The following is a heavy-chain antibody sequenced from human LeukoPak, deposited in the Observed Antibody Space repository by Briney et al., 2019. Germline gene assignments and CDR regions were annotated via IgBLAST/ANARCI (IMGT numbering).Heavy chain of an antibody. J-gene: IGHJ6*03. D-gene: IGHD2-15*01. Sequence: SETLSLTCAVYGGSFSGYYWSWIRQPPGKGLEWIGEINHSGSTNYNPSLKSRVTISVDTSKNQFSLKLSSVTAADTAVYYCARGIGYCSGGSCYSIWDYYYYMDVWGKGTTVTVSS. CDR1: GGSFSGYY. CDR2: INHSGST. V-gene: IGHV4-34*01. CDR3: ARGIGYCSGGSCYSIWDYYYYMDV.